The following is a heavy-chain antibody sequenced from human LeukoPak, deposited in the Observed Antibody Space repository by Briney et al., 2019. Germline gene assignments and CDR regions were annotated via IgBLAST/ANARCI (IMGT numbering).Heavy chain of an antibody. CDR2: ISAYNGKT. CDR1: GYXFTDYY. Sequence: ASVKVSCKASGYXFTDYYIHWLRQAPGQGLEWMGWISAYNGKTNYAQTLQGRVTMTTDTSTSTAYMELRSLRSDDTAVYYCARVGTLLWFGEPENGMDVWGQGTTATVSS. D-gene: IGHD3-10*01. V-gene: IGHV1-18*04. J-gene: IGHJ6*02. CDR3: ARVGTLLWFGEPENGMDV.